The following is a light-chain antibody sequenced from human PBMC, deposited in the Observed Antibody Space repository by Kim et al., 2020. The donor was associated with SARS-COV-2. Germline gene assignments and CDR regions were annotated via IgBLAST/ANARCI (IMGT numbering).Light chain of an antibody. CDR1: QSVNSN. CDR2: GIS. J-gene: IGKJ1*01. CDR3: HQYNNWPET. Sequence: VSPGERATLSCRPSQSVNSNLAWYQQKPGQAPRLLIYGISTRATGIPVRFSGSGSGTDFTLTISSLQSDDFALYYCHQYNNWPETFGQGTKVDIK. V-gene: IGKV3-15*01.